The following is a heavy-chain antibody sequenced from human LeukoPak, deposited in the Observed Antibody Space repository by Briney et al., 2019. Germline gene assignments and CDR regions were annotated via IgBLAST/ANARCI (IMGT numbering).Heavy chain of an antibody. J-gene: IGHJ1*01. CDR2: IDISGGIT. Sequence: GGCLRLSCAASGFTFREYYTRWVCQTPGRGVESGSYIDISGGITYSAETVKGGFTISRDNAKNSLYRQMNSLRADDTAVYYCAVAVASRSEHFQHWGQGTRVTVSS. CDR1: GFTFREYY. CDR3: AVAVASRSEHFQH. D-gene: IGHD6-19*01. V-gene: IGHV3-11*01.